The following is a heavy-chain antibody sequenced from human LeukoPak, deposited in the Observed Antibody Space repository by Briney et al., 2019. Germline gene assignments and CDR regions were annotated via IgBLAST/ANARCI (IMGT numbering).Heavy chain of an antibody. Sequence: GTSLRLSCAVTGFAFSSLAMHWVRQAPGKGLEWVAFISYDGNNQYYADSVKGRFTISRDNSKNTLYLQMNNLRAEDTAIYYCARVGSRYCSGANCYDGFWGQGTLVSVSS. D-gene: IGHD2-15*01. CDR2: ISYDGNNQ. CDR1: GFAFSSLA. J-gene: IGHJ4*02. V-gene: IGHV3-30-3*01. CDR3: ARVGSRYCSGANCYDGF.